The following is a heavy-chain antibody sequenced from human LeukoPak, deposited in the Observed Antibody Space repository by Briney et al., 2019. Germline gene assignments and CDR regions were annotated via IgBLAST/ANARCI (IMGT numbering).Heavy chain of an antibody. CDR1: GYTFTSYY. V-gene: IGHV1-46*01. J-gene: IGHJ3*02. D-gene: IGHD3-10*01. CDR3: ARGSYYGSGSATDAFDI. CDR2: INPSGGST. Sequence: ASVKVSCKASGYTFTSYYMHWVRQAPGQGLEWMGIINPSGGSTSYAQKFQGRVTMTRNTSISTAYMELSSLRSEDTAVYYCARGSYYGSGSATDAFDIWGQGTMVTISS.